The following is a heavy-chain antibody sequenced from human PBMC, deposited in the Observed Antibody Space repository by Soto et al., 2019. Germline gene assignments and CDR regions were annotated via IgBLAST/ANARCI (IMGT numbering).Heavy chain of an antibody. D-gene: IGHD6-13*01. CDR1: GGSISSYY. CDR3: AREDVAAASTVRLGFDP. Sequence: PSETLSLTCTVSGGSISSYYWSWIRQPPGKGLERIGYIYYSGSTNYNPSLKSRVTISVDTSKNQFSLKLSSVTASDTAVYSCAREDVAAASTVRLGFDPWGQGTLVTVSS. V-gene: IGHV4-59*01. J-gene: IGHJ5*02. CDR2: IYYSGST.